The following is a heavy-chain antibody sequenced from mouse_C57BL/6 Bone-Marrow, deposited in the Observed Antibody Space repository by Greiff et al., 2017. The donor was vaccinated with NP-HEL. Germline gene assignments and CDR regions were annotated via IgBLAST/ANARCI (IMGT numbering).Heavy chain of an antibody. CDR2: INPNYGTT. Sequence: EVQLQQSGPELVKPGASVKISCKASGYSFTDYNMNWVKQSNGKSLEWIGVINPNYGTTSYNQKFKGKATLTVDQSSITAYMQLNSLTSEDSAVYYCAMIYDGYYLPAMDYWGQGTSVTVSS. CDR1: GYSFTDYN. D-gene: IGHD2-3*01. V-gene: IGHV1-39*01. CDR3: AMIYDGYYLPAMDY. J-gene: IGHJ4*01.